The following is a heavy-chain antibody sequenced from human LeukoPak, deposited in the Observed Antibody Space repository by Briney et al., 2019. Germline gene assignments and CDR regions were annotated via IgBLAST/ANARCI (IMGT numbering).Heavy chain of an antibody. J-gene: IGHJ6*02. CDR1: GFTFSRYW. Sequence: GGSLRLSCAASGFTFSRYWMHWVRHAPGKGLVWVSLMNSDGSSISYADSVRGRCTISRDNAKNTLYLQMNSLRAEDTAVYYCARDGGSYGMDDWGQGTTVTVSS. D-gene: IGHD1-26*01. V-gene: IGHV3-74*01. CDR2: MNSDGSSI. CDR3: ARDGGSYGMDD.